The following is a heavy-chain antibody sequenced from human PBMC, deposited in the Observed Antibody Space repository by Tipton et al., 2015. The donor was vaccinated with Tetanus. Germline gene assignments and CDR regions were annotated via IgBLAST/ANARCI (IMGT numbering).Heavy chain of an antibody. CDR2: ISGGGHNT. V-gene: IGHV3-23*01. CDR3: TKDVGIVLFDY. D-gene: IGHD2-8*01. J-gene: IGHJ4*02. Sequence: GSLRLSCAASGFTFSDYTMAWVRQAPGEGLEWVSTISGGGHNTHYADSVQGRFTISRDNPKNTMYLQMNSLRAEDTAVYYCTKDVGIVLFDYWGQGTLVTVSS. CDR1: GFTFSDYT.